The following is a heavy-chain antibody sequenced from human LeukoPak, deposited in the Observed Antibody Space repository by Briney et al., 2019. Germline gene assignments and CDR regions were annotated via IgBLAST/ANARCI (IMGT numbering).Heavy chain of an antibody. V-gene: IGHV3-21*01. J-gene: IGHJ4*02. CDR2: ISSSSSYI. CDR3: ARNRGGSGYDFPLFDY. D-gene: IGHD5-12*01. CDR1: GFTFSSYS. Sequence: GGSLRLSCAASGFTFSSYSMNWVRQAPGKGLEWVSSISSSSSYIYYADSVEGRFTISRDNAKNSLYLQMNSLRAEDTAVYYCARNRGGSGYDFPLFDYWGQGTLVTVSS.